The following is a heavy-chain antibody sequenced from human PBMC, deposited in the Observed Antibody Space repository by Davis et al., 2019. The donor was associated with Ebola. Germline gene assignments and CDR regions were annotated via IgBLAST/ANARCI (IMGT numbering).Heavy chain of an antibody. CDR1: GDSVSTAG. CDR3: VKGWFRAGMDV. J-gene: IGHJ6*03. CDR2: TYYKSKWYN. D-gene: IGHD3-10*01. V-gene: IGHV6-1*01. Sequence: PSETLSLTCAISGDSVSTAGWNWIRQSPSRGLEWLGRTYYKSKWYNDYAASVKSRITINPDTSKNQFFLQLNSVTPEDTALYYCVKGWFRAGMDVWGEGTTV.